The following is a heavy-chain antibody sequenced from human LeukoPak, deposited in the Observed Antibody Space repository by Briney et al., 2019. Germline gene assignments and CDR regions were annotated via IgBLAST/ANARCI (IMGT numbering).Heavy chain of an antibody. Sequence: PGGSLRLSCAASGFTFSSYAMSWVRQAPGKGLEWVSAISGSGGSTYYADSVKGRFTISRGNIKNTLNLQMNSLRAEDTAIYYCARDSSHYLGSSDYWGQGTLVTVSS. CDR3: ARDSSHYLGSSDY. D-gene: IGHD6-6*01. CDR1: GFTFSSYA. CDR2: ISGSGGST. V-gene: IGHV3-23*01. J-gene: IGHJ4*02.